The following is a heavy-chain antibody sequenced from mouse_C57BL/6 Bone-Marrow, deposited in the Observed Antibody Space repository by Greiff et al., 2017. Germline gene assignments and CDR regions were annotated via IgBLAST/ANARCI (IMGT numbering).Heavy chain of an antibody. Sequence: EVQLQQSGAELVRPGASVQLSCTASGFNIKDDYMHWVKQRPEQGLEWIGWLDPENGDTAYASKFQGKATITADTSSNTAYLQLSSLTSEDTAVYYCTRGEITSDYWGQGTSVTVSS. J-gene: IGHJ4*01. D-gene: IGHD1-1*01. CDR1: GFNIKDDY. V-gene: IGHV14-4*01. CDR3: TRGEITSDY. CDR2: LDPENGDT.